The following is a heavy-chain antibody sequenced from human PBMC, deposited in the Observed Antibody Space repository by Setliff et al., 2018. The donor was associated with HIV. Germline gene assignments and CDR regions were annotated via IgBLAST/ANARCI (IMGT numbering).Heavy chain of an antibody. D-gene: IGHD1-26*01. Sequence: SVKVSCKAYGYIFSDYYIHWVRQAPGQGLEWMGGMMTIFSTTNYARKFQGRVTITTDESAGTAYMELSNLRSEDTAVYYCATEGAGGSYQRASALDLWGQGTMVTVSS. CDR2: MMTIFSTT. J-gene: IGHJ3*01. CDR3: ATEGAGGSYQRASALDL. V-gene: IGHV1-69*05. CDR1: GYIFSDYY.